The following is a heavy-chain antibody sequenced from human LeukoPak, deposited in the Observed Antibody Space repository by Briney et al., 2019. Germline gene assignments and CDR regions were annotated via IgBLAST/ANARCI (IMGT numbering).Heavy chain of an antibody. V-gene: IGHV3-30*02. CDR3: ARDPSSYSPWGFDF. CDR2: IRYDGSNK. Sequence: GGSLRLSCAASGFTFSSYGMHWVRQAPGKGLEWVAFIRYDGSNKYYADSLKGRFTISRDNAKNSLYLQLSSLTVDDTAVYYCARDPSSYSPWGFDFWGQGTLVTVSS. D-gene: IGHD2-2*01. CDR1: GFTFSSYG. J-gene: IGHJ4*02.